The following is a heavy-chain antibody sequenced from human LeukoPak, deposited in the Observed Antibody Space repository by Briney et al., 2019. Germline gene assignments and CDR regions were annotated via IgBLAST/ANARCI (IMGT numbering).Heavy chain of an antibody. CDR2: INHSGST. Sequence: SETLSLTCAVYGGSFSGYYWSWIRQPPGKGLEWIGEINHSGSTNYNPSLKSRVTISVDTSKNQFSLKLSSVTAADTAMYYCAREGYCSGGSCYPKAFDIWGQGTMVTVSS. CDR3: AREGYCSGGSCYPKAFDI. CDR1: GGSFSGYY. V-gene: IGHV4-34*01. D-gene: IGHD2-15*01. J-gene: IGHJ3*02.